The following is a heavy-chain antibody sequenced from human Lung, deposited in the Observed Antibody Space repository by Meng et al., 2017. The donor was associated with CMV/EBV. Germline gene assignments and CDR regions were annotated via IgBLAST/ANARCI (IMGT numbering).Heavy chain of an antibody. CDR1: GDSITNHNW. D-gene: IGHD3-10*01. CDR2: IPHRGSS. V-gene: IGHV4-4*02. CDR3: LRRSGGSV. Sequence: QVTLPESGPALVKPSEPLSLTCAVSGDSITNHNWWAWVRQPPGKGLEWIGEIPHRGSSAYNPSLKSRVSMSIDKSKNQFSLKLTSVTAADTAVYHCLRRSGGSVWGQGTLVTVSS. J-gene: IGHJ1*01.